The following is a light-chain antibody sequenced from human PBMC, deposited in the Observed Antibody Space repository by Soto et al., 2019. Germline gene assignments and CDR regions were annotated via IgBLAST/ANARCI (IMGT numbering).Light chain of an antibody. CDR1: SGSVSTNYY. J-gene: IGLJ3*02. CDR3: VLYMGSGNWV. Sequence: QAVVTQEPSFSVSPGRTVTLTCALNSGSVSTNYYPSWYQQTPGQAPRTLIYNTNTRSSGVPDRFSGPILGNKAALTITGAQADDESDYYCVLYMGSGNWVFGGGTKLTVL. CDR2: NTN. V-gene: IGLV8-61*01.